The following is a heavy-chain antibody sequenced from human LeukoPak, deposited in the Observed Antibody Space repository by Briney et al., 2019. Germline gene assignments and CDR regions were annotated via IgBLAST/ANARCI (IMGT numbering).Heavy chain of an antibody. CDR2: IFNTGSA. CDR3: ARVTYTNYWADY. V-gene: IGHV4-61*01. CDR1: GGSISSGSYY. D-gene: IGHD1-7*01. Sequence: SQTLSLTCTVSGGSISSGSYYWSWIRQVPGKGLEYVGYIFNTGSATYNPSLESRVTISVDTSKNQISLKLSAVTAADTAIYYCARVTYTNYWADYWGRGTLVTVSS. J-gene: IGHJ4*02.